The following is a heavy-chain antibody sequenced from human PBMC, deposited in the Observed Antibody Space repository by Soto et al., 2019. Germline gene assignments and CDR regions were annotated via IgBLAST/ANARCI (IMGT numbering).Heavy chain of an antibody. J-gene: IGHJ1*01. V-gene: IGHV1-69*05. CDR3: ARDTESNRYND. Sequence: SVKVSCKASGGTFSSYAISWVRQAPGQGLEWMGGIIPIFGTANYAQRLQGRVTLTTDTSASTAYMELRSLTSDDTAMYYCARDTESNRYNDWGQGTLVTVSS. CDR2: IIPIFGTA. CDR1: GGTFSSYA. D-gene: IGHD1-20*01.